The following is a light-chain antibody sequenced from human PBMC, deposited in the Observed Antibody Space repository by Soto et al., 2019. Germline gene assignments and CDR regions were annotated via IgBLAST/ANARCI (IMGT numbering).Light chain of an antibody. V-gene: IGKV1-39*01. Sequence: DIQMTQSPSSLSSSVGDRFTITCLASQSISSYLNWYQQKPGKAPKLLIYAASSLQSGVPSRFSGSGSGTDFTLTISSLQPEDFATYYCQQSYSTPPTFGGGTRLEIK. CDR3: QQSYSTPPT. CDR2: AAS. CDR1: QSISSY. J-gene: IGKJ5*01.